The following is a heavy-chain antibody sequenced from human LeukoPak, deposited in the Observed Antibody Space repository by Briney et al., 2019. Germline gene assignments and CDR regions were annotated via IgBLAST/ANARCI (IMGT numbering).Heavy chain of an antibody. Sequence: PGKSLRLSCVASGFTFSSYGMHWVRQAPGKGPEWVAVISYDGSNKYYADSVKGRFTISRDNSKNTLYLQMNSLRAEDTAVYYCARRRTPIDYWGQGTLVTVSS. CDR3: ARRRTPIDY. CDR1: GFTFSSYG. CDR2: ISYDGSNK. J-gene: IGHJ4*02. V-gene: IGHV3-30*03. D-gene: IGHD1-14*01.